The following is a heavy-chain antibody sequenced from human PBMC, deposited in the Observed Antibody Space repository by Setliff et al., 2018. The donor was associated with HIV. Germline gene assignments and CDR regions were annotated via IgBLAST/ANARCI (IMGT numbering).Heavy chain of an antibody. CDR3: ARGHPIVPTGLVSFYFDH. D-gene: IGHD2-2*01. Sequence: SETLSLTCSVSGGSINSDNYYWGWIRQAPGKGLEWIGSIYYSGTTYYNPSLRGRVTISVDRSRNQFSLTLNSVTAADTATYYCARGHPIVPTGLVSFYFDHWGQGTLVTVSS. V-gene: IGHV4-39*01. CDR1: GGSINSDNYY. J-gene: IGHJ4*02. CDR2: IYYSGTT.